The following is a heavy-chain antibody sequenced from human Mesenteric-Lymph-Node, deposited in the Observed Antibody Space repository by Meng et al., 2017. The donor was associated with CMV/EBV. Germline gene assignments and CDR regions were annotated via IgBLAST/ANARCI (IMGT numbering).Heavy chain of an antibody. J-gene: IGHJ6*02. CDR1: GFTLSSYS. Sequence: GESPKTSRAASGFTLSSYSMNWVRPAPGKGLEWVSYISSGSSDIYYADSVKGRFTISRDNAKNSLYLQMNSLRAEDTAVYYCTRTLMVVTSYYYYAMDVWGQGTTVTVSS. CDR3: TRTLMVVTSYYYYAMDV. D-gene: IGHD4/OR15-4a*01. CDR2: ISSGSSDI. V-gene: IGHV3-21*05.